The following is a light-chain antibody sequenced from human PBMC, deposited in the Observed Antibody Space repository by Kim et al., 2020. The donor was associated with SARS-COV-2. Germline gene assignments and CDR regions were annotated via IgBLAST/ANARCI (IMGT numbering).Light chain of an antibody. CDR1: QSVGSK. CDR2: DAS. J-gene: IGKJ1*01. CDR3: QQYNNWLRT. Sequence: EIVMTQSPATLSVSPGERASLSCRASQSVGSKLAWYQQKLGQAPRLLIYDASTRATGSPARFSGSGSGTEFTLTISSLQSEDFAVYFCQQYNNWLRTFGQGTKVDIK. V-gene: IGKV3-15*01.